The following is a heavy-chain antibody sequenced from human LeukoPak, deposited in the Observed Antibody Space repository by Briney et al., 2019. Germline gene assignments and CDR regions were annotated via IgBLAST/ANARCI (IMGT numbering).Heavy chain of an antibody. CDR3: ARAPGDSDGYYYYCYMDV. D-gene: IGHD5-18*01. CDR2: IYSGGST. V-gene: IGHV3-53*01. CDR1: GFTVSSNY. Sequence: GGSLRLSCAASGFTVSSNYMSWVRQAPGKGLEWVSVIYSGGSTHYADSVKGRFTISRDNSKNTLYLQMNSLRAEDTAVYYCARAPGDSDGYYYYCYMDVWGKGTRVTVS. J-gene: IGHJ6*03.